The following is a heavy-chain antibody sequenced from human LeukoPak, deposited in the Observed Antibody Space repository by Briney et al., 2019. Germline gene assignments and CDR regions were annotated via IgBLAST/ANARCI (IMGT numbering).Heavy chain of an antibody. V-gene: IGHV4-34*01. Sequence: SDTLTLTCAVYGGLFSGYYWSWLRQPPGKGLEWIGEINHSGSTNYNPSLKSRVTISVDTSKNQFFLKLSPVTAADTAVYYCARGTMTTVTYYFDYWGQGTLVTVSS. CDR2: INHSGST. J-gene: IGHJ4*02. CDR1: GGLFSGYY. D-gene: IGHD4-17*01. CDR3: ARGTMTTVTYYFDY.